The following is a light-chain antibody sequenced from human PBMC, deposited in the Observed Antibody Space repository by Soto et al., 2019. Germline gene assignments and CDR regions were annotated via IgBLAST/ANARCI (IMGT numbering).Light chain of an antibody. CDR3: LQDYNYPYT. CDR2: TAS. J-gene: IGKJ5*01. Sequence: AIQMTQSPSSLSASVGDRVTTTCRASQGIKNDVAWYQQKPGKAPKLLIYTASSLQSGVSSRFSGSGSGTDFTLTISSLQPEDFATYYCLQDYNYPYTFGQGTRLEIK. CDR1: QGIKND. V-gene: IGKV1-6*01.